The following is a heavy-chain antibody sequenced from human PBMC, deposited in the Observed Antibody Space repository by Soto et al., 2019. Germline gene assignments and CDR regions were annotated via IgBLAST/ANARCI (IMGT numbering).Heavy chain of an antibody. D-gene: IGHD3-16*02. J-gene: IGHJ4*02. CDR2: IIPIFGTA. V-gene: IGHV1-69*13. CDR1: GGTFSSYA. Sequence: SVKVSCKASGGTFSSYAISWVRQAPGQGLEWMGGIIPIFGTANYAQKFQGRVTITADESTSTAYMELSSLRSEDTAVYYCARGDYDYVWGSYRSLDYWGQGTLVTFSS. CDR3: ARGDYDYVWGSYRSLDY.